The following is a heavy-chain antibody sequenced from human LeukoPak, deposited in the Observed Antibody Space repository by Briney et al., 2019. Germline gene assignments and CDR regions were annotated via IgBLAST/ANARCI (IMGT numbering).Heavy chain of an antibody. V-gene: IGHV3-30*02. Sequence: GGSLRLSCAASGFTFSSYGMHWVRQAPGKGLEWVAVIWYDGSNKYYADSVKGRFTISRDNSKNTLYLQMNSLRAEDTAVYYCAKPSRGYSYGPGDYWGQGTLVTVSS. CDR3: AKPSRGYSYGPGDY. CDR2: IWYDGSNK. CDR1: GFTFSSYG. D-gene: IGHD5-18*01. J-gene: IGHJ4*02.